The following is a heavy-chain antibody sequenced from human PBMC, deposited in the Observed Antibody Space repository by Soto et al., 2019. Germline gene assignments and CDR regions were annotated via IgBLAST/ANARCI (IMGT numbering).Heavy chain of an antibody. CDR2: ISAHNGNT. CDR3: ARSMYTSGYYRV. V-gene: IGHV1-18*01. CDR1: GYTFTSYG. J-gene: IGHJ4*02. D-gene: IGHD6-19*01. Sequence: QDQLVQSGAEVKKPGASVKVSCRASGYTFTSYGVSWVRQAPGQGLEWMGWISAHNGNTNYAQQFQGRVTMTTDTSTSTAYVELRSLRSDDTAVYYCARSMYTSGYYRVWGQGTLVTVSS.